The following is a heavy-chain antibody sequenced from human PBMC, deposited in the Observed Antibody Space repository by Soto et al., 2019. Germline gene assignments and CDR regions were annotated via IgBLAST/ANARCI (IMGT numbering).Heavy chain of an antibody. V-gene: IGHV3-43*01. Sequence: EVQLVESGGVVVQPGGSLRLSCAASGFTFDDYTMHWVRQAPGKGMEWVSMISWDGGNTYYADSVKGRFTSSRDNSKNSLYLQMNSLRTEDTALYYFAKDTSWTIDYWGQGTLVTVSS. D-gene: IGHD4-17*01. CDR3: AKDTSWTIDY. CDR2: ISWDGGNT. CDR1: GFTFDDYT. J-gene: IGHJ4*02.